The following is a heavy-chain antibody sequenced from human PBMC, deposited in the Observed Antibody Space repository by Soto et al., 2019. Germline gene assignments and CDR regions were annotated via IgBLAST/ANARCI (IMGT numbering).Heavy chain of an antibody. CDR1: GFTFSSYG. D-gene: IGHD5-18*01. Sequence: PVGSLRLSCAASGFTFSSYGMHWVRQAPGKGLEWVAVIWYDGSNKYYADSVKGRFTISRDNSKNTLYLQMNSLRAEDTAVYYCARDDPRGGCSFKYGMDVWGQGTTVTVSS. CDR2: IWYDGSNK. V-gene: IGHV3-33*01. CDR3: ARDDPRGGCSFKYGMDV. J-gene: IGHJ6*02.